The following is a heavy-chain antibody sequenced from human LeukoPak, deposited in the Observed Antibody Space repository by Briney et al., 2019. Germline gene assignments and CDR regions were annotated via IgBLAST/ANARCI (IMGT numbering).Heavy chain of an antibody. J-gene: IGHJ5*02. V-gene: IGHV1-46*01. Sequence: ASVKVSCKASGYTFTSYYMHWVRQAPGQGLEWMGIINPSGGSTSYAQKFQGRVTMTRDMSTSTVYMELSSLRSEDTAVYYCARQRGRSYYAFWSGYTNWFDPWGQGTLVTVSS. CDR1: GYTFTSYY. D-gene: IGHD3-3*01. CDR2: INPSGGST. CDR3: ARQRGRSYYAFWSGYTNWFDP.